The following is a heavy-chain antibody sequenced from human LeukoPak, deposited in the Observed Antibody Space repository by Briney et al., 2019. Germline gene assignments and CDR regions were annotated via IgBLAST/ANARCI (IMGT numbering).Heavy chain of an antibody. CDR3: ARLRRIAARPGYYYYYMDV. J-gene: IGHJ6*03. CDR2: IYYSGST. D-gene: IGHD6-6*01. Sequence: SETLSLTCAVYGGSFSGYYWSWIRQPPGKGLEWIGSIYYSGSTYYNPSLKSRVTISVDTSKNQFSLKLSSVTAADAAVYYCARLRRIAARPGYYYYYMDVWGKGTTVTVSS. V-gene: IGHV4-34*01. CDR1: GGSFSGYY.